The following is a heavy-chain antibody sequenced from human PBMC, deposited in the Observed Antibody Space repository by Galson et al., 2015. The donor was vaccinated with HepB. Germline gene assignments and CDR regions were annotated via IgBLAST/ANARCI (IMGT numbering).Heavy chain of an antibody. Sequence: QSGAEVKKPGESLKISCKGSGYSFTSYWIGWVRQMPGKGLEWMGIIYPGDSDTRYSPSFQGQVTISADKSISTAYLQWSSLKASDTAMYYCARRGFWSGYYTLYYFDYWGRGTLVTVSS. CDR2: IYPGDSDT. CDR1: GYSFTSYW. CDR3: ARRGFWSGYYTLYYFDY. J-gene: IGHJ4*02. V-gene: IGHV5-51*03. D-gene: IGHD3-3*01.